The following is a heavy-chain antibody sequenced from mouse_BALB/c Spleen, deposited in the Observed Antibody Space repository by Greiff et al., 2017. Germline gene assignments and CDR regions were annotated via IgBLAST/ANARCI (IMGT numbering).Heavy chain of an antibody. D-gene: IGHD2-1*01. V-gene: IGHV7-3*02. CDR1: GFTFTDYY. CDR2: IRNKANGYTT. J-gene: IGHJ4*01. CDR3: ARDGNYVSAMDD. Sequence: EVKLVESGGGLVQPGGSLRLSCATSGFTFTDYYMSWVRQPPGKALEWLGFIRNKANGYTTEYSASVKGRFTISRDNSQSILYLQMNTLRAEDSATYYCARDGNYVSAMDDWGQGTSVTVSS.